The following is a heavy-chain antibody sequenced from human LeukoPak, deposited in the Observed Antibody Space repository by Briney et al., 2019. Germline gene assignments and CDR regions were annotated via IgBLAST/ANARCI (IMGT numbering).Heavy chain of an antibody. CDR2: INAGNGNT. Sequence: ASVKVSCKASGYTFTSYAMHWVRQAPGQRLEWMGWINAGNGNTKYSQKFQGRVTITRDTSASTAYMELSSLRSEDTAVYYCARVMVRGVITHLSYWGQGTLVTVSS. J-gene: IGHJ4*02. D-gene: IGHD3-10*01. V-gene: IGHV1-3*01. CDR1: GYTFTSYA. CDR3: ARVMVRGVITHLSY.